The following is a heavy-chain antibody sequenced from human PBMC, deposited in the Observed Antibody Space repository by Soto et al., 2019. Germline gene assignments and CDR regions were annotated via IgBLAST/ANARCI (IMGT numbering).Heavy chain of an antibody. J-gene: IGHJ6*03. CDR1: GFTFSSYA. CDR2: ISGSGGST. CDR3: ASLGITMVRGVILGAYYMDV. D-gene: IGHD3-10*01. Sequence: EVQLLESGGGLVQPGGSLRLSCAASGFTFSSYAMSWVRQAPGKGLEWVSAISGSGGSTYYADSVKSRFTISRDNSKNTLYLQMNSLRAEDTAVYYCASLGITMVRGVILGAYYMDVWGKGTTVTVSS. V-gene: IGHV3-23*01.